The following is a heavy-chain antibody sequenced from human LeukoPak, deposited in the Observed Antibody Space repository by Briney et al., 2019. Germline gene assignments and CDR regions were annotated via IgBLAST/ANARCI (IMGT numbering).Heavy chain of an antibody. CDR3: ARGAILGGYNLIDD. CDR1: GFNFGTYA. J-gene: IGHJ4*02. CDR2: ILSDGSLE. Sequence: GGSLRLSCAASGFNFGTYAMHWVRQAPGKGLEWVAVILSDGSLENSANSVRGRFIISRDNSKKTLFLQMNRPRIEDTAVYYCARGAILGGYNLIDDWGQGTLVTVSS. D-gene: IGHD1-26*01. V-gene: IGHV3-30*04.